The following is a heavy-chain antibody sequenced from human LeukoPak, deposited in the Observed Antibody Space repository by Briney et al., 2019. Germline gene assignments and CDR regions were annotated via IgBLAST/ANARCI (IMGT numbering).Heavy chain of an antibody. Sequence: PGGSLRLSCAASGFTFSSCAMSWVRQAPGKGLEWVSAISGSGGSTYYADSVKGRFTISRDNSKNTLYLQMNSLRAEDTAVYYCASTWGYCSGGSCYRHTDYWGQGTLVTVSS. CDR1: GFTFSSCA. J-gene: IGHJ4*02. CDR3: ASTWGYCSGGSCYRHTDY. V-gene: IGHV3-23*01. D-gene: IGHD2-15*01. CDR2: ISGSGGST.